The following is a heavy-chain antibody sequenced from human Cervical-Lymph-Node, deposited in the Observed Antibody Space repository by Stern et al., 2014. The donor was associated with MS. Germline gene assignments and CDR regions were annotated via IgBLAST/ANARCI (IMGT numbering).Heavy chain of an antibody. Sequence: VQLVESGAEVKKPGSSVQVSCKASGDIFSTYSITWVRQAPGQGLEGMGRIIPMFGIANYAQKFQGRLTITADTSTSTAYMELSSLRSEDTAVFYCARDLPSAGYGMDVWGQGTTVTVSS. CDR2: IIPMFGIA. J-gene: IGHJ6*02. CDR1: GDIFSTYS. D-gene: IGHD3-10*01. V-gene: IGHV1-69*09. CDR3: ARDLPSAGYGMDV.